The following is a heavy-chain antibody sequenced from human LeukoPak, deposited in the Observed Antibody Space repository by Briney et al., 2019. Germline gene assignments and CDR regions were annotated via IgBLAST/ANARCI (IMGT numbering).Heavy chain of an antibody. CDR2: INHSGST. CDR1: GGSFSGYY. J-gene: IGHJ6*03. Sequence: SETLSLTCAVYGGSFSGYYWSWLRQPPGKGLEWIGEINHSGSTNYNPSLKSRVTISVDTSKNQFSLKLSSVTAADTAVYYCARLYGSGSWNYYYYMDVWGKGTTVTISS. V-gene: IGHV4-34*01. D-gene: IGHD3-10*01. CDR3: ARLYGSGSWNYYYYMDV.